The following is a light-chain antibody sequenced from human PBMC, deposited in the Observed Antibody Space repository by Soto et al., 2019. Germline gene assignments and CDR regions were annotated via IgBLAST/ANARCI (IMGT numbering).Light chain of an antibody. J-gene: IGLJ1*01. CDR2: EGS. CDR1: SSDVGSYNL. CDR3: CSYAGSSTVV. V-gene: IGLV2-23*01. Sequence: QSALTQPASVSGSPGQSSTISCTGTSSDVGSYNLVSWYQQHPGKAPKLMIYEGSKRPSGVSNRFSGSKSGNTASLTISGSQGEDEADYYCCSYAGSSTVVFGTGTKLT.